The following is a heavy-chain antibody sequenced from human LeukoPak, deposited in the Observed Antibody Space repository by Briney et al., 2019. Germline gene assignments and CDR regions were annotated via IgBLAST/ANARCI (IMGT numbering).Heavy chain of an antibody. J-gene: IGHJ4*02. CDR3: ARGSGWLYYFDY. CDR1: GFTFSSYA. D-gene: IGHD6-19*01. Sequence: GGSLRLSCAASGFTFSSYAMSWVRQAPGKGLEWVSAISGSGGSTYYADSVKGRFTISRDNSKNTLYLQMNSLRAEDTAVYYCARGSGWLYYFDYWGQGTLVTVSS. CDR2: ISGSGGST. V-gene: IGHV3-23*01.